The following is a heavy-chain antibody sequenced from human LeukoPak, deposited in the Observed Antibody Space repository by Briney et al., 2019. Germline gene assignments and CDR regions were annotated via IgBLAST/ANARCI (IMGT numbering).Heavy chain of an antibody. CDR1: GFTFSTYG. CDR3: APAPMRSLDY. Sequence: GGSLRLSCAASGFTFSTYGMSWVRQAPGKGLEWVSSISGTGAITYYADSVKGRFTISRDNSKNTLYLQMNSLRAEDTAIYYCAPAPMRSLDYWGQGTLVTVSS. J-gene: IGHJ4*02. D-gene: IGHD2-2*01. V-gene: IGHV3-23*01. CDR2: ISGTGAIT.